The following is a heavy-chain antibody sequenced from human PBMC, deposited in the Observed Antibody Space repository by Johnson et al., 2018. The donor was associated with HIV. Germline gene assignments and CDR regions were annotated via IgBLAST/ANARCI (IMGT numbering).Heavy chain of an antibody. J-gene: IGHJ3*01. V-gene: IGHV3-30*04. CDR1: GFTLSGNP. CDR2: VSSDGSNK. Sequence: QVQLVESGGGVVQPGRSLRLSCAASGFTLSGNPIHWVRQAPGKGLEWVAVVSSDGSNKYYADSVKGRFTISRDNSKNTLYLQMNSLRTEDTAMYYCAKGQCSGSPKAAFDLWGQGTIVTVSS. CDR3: AKGQCSGSPKAAFDL. D-gene: IGHD2-15*01.